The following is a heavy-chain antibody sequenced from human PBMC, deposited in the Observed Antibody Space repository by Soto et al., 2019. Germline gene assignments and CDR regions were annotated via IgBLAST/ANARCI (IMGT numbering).Heavy chain of an antibody. CDR2: MNPNSGNT. CDR3: ARGVMYFDWPLNWFDP. CDR1: GYTFTSYD. J-gene: IGHJ5*02. Sequence: ASVKVSCKASGYTFTSYDINWVRQATGQGLEWMGWMNPNSGNTGYAQKFQGRVTMTRNTSISTAYMELSSLRSEDTAVYYCARGVMYFDWPLNWFDPWGQGTLVTVSS. V-gene: IGHV1-8*01. D-gene: IGHD3-9*01.